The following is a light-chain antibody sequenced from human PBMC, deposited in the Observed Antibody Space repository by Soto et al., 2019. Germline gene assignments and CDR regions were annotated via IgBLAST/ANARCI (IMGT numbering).Light chain of an antibody. CDR2: RNN. Sequence: QSVLTQPHSASGTPGQRVTISCSGSSSNIGSNYVYWYQQLPGTAPKLLIYRNNQRPSWVPDRFSGSKSCTSASLAISGLRSEDEADYYCAAWDDSLSGLWVFGGGTQLTVL. V-gene: IGLV1-47*01. J-gene: IGLJ3*02. CDR1: SSNIGSNY. CDR3: AAWDDSLSGLWV.